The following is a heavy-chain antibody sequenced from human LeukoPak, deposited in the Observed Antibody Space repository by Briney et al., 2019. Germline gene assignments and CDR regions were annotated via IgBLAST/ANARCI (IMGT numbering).Heavy chain of an antibody. V-gene: IGHV4-59*01. CDR2: IYYSGST. J-gene: IGHJ3*02. CDR3: ARGDWQQPVAFDI. Sequence: SETLSHTCCVSGGSISSYYWSWIRQPPGKGLEWIGYIYYSGSTNYNPSLKSRDTISVDTSKNQFSLKLISVTAADTAVYYCARGDWQQPVAFDIWGQGTMVTVSS. CDR1: GGSISSYY. D-gene: IGHD6-13*01.